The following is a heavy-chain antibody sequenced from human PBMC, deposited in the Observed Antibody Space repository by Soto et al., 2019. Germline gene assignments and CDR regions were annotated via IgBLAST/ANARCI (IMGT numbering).Heavy chain of an antibody. D-gene: IGHD4-17*01. CDR1: GYTFTSYY. J-gene: IGHJ4*02. V-gene: IGHV1-46*01. CDR3: ARGRHNGGYDYGDTRFDY. CDR2: INPSGGST. Sequence: QVQLVQSGAEVKKPGASVKVSCKASGYTFTSYYMHWVRQAPGQGLEWMGIINPSGGSTTYAQKFQGRVTMTRDTSTSTGYMELSSLRSEDTAVYYCARGRHNGGYDYGDTRFDYWGQGTLVTVSS.